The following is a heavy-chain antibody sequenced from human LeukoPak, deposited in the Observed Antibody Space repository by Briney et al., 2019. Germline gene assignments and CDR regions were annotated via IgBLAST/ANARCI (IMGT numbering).Heavy chain of an antibody. V-gene: IGHV1-3*01. CDR3: ARDRRDYYGSGNWFDP. CDR2: INAGNGNT. J-gene: IGHJ5*02. D-gene: IGHD3-10*01. CDR1: GYTFTSYA. Sequence: ASVKVSCKASGYTFTSYAMHWVRQAPGQRLEWMGWINAGNGNTKYSQKFQGRVTITRDTSASTAYMELSSLSSEDTAVYYCARDRRDYYGSGNWFDPWGQGTLVTVSS.